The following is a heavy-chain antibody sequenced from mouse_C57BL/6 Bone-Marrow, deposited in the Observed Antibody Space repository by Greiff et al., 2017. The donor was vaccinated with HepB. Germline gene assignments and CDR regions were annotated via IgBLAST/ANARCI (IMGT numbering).Heavy chain of an antibody. V-gene: IGHV5-6*01. CDR1: GFTFSSYG. CDR3: DPVYAMDY. CDR2: ISSGGSYT. Sequence: EVKLVESGGELVKPGGSLKLSCAASGFTFSSYGMSWVRQTPDKRLEWVATISSGGSYTYYPDSVKGRFTISRDNAKNTLYLQMSSLKSEDTAMYYCDPVYAMDYWGQGTSVTVSS. J-gene: IGHJ4*01.